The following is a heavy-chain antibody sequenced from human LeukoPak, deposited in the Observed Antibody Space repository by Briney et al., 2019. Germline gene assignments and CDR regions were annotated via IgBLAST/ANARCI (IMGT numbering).Heavy chain of an antibody. D-gene: IGHD3-3*01. CDR1: GYTFTSYY. V-gene: IGHV1-46*01. CDR2: INPSGGST. CDR3: ARDIRQTIFGVVILYYYYYYGMDV. J-gene: IGHJ6*02. Sequence: ASVKVSCKASGYTFTSYYMHWVRPAPGQGLEWMGIINPSGGSTSYAQKFQGRVTMTRDTSTSTVYMELSSLRSEDTAVYYCARDIRQTIFGVVILYYYYYYGMDVWGQGTTVTVSS.